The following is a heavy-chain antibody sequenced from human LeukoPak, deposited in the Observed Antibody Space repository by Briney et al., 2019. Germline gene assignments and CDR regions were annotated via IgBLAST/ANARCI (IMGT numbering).Heavy chain of an antibody. D-gene: IGHD1-26*01. CDR3: ARGPGWVPLNQPFDS. Sequence: SSETLSLTCTVSGGSISNKYWSWIRQTPGKGLEWIGYIYYSDRTNYNPSLKSGSTNYNPSLKSRVSISLDTSKNQFSLKMSSVTAADTAVYYCARGPGWVPLNQPFDSWGQGTLVTVFS. CDR2: IYYSDRTNYNPSLKSGST. CDR1: GGSISNKY. J-gene: IGHJ4*02. V-gene: IGHV4-59*01.